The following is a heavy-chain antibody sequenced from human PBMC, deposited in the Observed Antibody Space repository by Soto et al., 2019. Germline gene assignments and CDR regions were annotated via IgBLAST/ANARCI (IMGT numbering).Heavy chain of an antibody. CDR1: GYTFTSYG. Sequence: ASVKVSCQASGYTFTSYGISWVRQAPGQGLEWMGWVSAYNGNTNYAQKLQGRVTMTTDTSTSTAYMELRSLRSDDTAVYYCGTTDSSGYYYWGQGTLVTVSS. D-gene: IGHD3-22*01. J-gene: IGHJ4*02. V-gene: IGHV1-18*01. CDR3: GTTDSSGYYY. CDR2: VSAYNGNT.